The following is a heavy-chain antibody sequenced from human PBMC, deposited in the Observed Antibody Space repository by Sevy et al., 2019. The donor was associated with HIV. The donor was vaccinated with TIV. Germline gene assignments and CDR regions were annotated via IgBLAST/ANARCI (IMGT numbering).Heavy chain of an antibody. D-gene: IGHD3-3*01. CDR1: GFNFSSYG. Sequence: GGSLRLSCAASGFNFSSYGMHGVRQAPCKGLEWVAVISYDGSSKYYAESVKGRFTISRDNSKNTLYLQISSLRAEDTAVYYCAKESGSYYDFWSGHDAFDIWGQGTMVTVSS. V-gene: IGHV3-30*18. J-gene: IGHJ3*02. CDR2: ISYDGSSK. CDR3: AKESGSYYDFWSGHDAFDI.